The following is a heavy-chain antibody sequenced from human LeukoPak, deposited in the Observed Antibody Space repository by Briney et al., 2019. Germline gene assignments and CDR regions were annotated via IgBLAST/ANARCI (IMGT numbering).Heavy chain of an antibody. CDR2: FYYTGST. Sequence: PSETLSLTCTVSGASIISSSYYWVWIRQPPGKGLEWIGTFYYTGSTYYKPSLKSRVTISVDARKRQISLELSSVTAADTAVYYCARITRGYSYGLLPYWGQGTLVTVSS. V-gene: IGHV4-39*01. CDR1: GASIISSSYY. CDR3: ARITRGYSYGLLPY. J-gene: IGHJ4*02. D-gene: IGHD5-18*01.